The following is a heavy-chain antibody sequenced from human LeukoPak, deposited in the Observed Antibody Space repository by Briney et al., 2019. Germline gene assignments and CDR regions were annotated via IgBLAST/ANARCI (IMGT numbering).Heavy chain of an antibody. V-gene: IGHV1-2*02. CDR1: GYTFTGYY. D-gene: IGHD3-22*01. CDR2: INPNGGVT. Sequence: ASVKVSCKASGYTFTGYYIHWVRQAPGQGLEWMGWINPNGGVTNYAQKFQGRVTMTRDTSISTAYMELSRLRSDDTAVYYCARDFLMGYYDSSGFSPGDYWGQGTLVTVSS. J-gene: IGHJ4*02. CDR3: ARDFLMGYYDSSGFSPGDY.